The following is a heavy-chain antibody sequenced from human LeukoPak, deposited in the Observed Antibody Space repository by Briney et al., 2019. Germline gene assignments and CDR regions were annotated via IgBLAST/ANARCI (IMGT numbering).Heavy chain of an antibody. V-gene: IGHV3-21*03. CDR3: ARDSSGSLDY. Sequence: GGSLRLSCAASGFTFSSYAMSWVRQAPGKGLEWVSSISSSSSYIYYADSVKGRFTISRDNNKDSLYLQMNSLRTEDTALYYCARDSSGSLDYWGQGTLVTASS. J-gene: IGHJ4*02. D-gene: IGHD1-26*01. CDR2: ISSSSSYI. CDR1: GFTFSSYA.